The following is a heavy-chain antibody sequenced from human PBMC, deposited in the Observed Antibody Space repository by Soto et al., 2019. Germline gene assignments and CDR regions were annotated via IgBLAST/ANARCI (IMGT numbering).Heavy chain of an antibody. J-gene: IGHJ5*02. Sequence: QVQLMQSGAEMKKPGASVKVSCKASGYTFTGYFMHWVRQAPGQGLEWMGWINTNSGATKYAHKFQGRVTMPRDTSISTAYMELSGLTSDDTAVYFCARGGGTILAPLPWGQGTLVTVSS. D-gene: IGHD3-3*01. V-gene: IGHV1-2*02. CDR2: INTNSGAT. CDR3: ARGGGTILAPLP. CDR1: GYTFTGYF.